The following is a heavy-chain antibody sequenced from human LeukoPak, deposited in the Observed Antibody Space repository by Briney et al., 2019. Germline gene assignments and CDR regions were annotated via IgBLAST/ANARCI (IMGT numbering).Heavy chain of an antibody. CDR3: ARDCSGGNCYLDA. D-gene: IGHD2-15*01. CDR1: GGSISSYY. Sequence: PSETLSLTCTVSGGSISSYYWSWIRQTPGQGLEWIGYIYYSGSTKYNPSLKSRVSISADTSKNQFSLKLSSVTAADTGVYYCARDCSGGNCYLDAWGQGTLVTVSS. V-gene: IGHV4-59*01. CDR2: IYYSGST. J-gene: IGHJ4*02.